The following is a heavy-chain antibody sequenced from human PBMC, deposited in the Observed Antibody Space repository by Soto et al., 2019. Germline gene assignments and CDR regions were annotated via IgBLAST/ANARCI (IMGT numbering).Heavy chain of an antibody. CDR2: IKSKTDGGTT. CDR1: GFTFSNAW. CDR3: TTDHGSGWSLGAFDI. J-gene: IGHJ3*02. V-gene: IGHV3-15*01. D-gene: IGHD6-19*01. Sequence: GSLRLSCAASGFTFSNAWMSWVRQAPGKGLEWVGRIKSKTDGGTTDYAAPVKGRFTISRDDSKNTLYLQMNSLKTEDTAVYYCTTDHGSGWSLGAFDIWGQGTMVTVSS.